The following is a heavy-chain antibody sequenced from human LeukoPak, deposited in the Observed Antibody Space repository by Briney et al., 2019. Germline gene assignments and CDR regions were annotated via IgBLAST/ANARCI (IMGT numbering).Heavy chain of an antibody. CDR1: GFTFSSYW. V-gene: IGHV3-7*03. CDR3: AKDWRGAIGELLGYYYYYGMDV. D-gene: IGHD3-10*01. Sequence: GGSLRLSCAASGFTFSSYWMSWVRQAPGKGLERVANIKQDGSEKYYVDSVKGRFTISRDNAKNSLYLQMNSLRAEDTAVYYCAKDWRGAIGELLGYYYYYGMDVWGQGTTVTVSS. CDR2: IKQDGSEK. J-gene: IGHJ6*02.